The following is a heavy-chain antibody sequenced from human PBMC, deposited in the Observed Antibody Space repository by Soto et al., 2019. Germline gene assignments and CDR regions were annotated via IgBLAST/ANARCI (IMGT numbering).Heavy chain of an antibody. CDR1: GFTFSRYG. V-gene: IGHV3-33*01. CDR3: ARDSWD. J-gene: IGHJ4*02. Sequence: QVQLVESGGGVVQPGRSLRLSCGASGFTFSRYGMHWVRQAPGKGLEWVAVIYYDGNTKYYADSVKGRFTISRDNSKNTVYLEMNSLTVDDTAVYYCARDSWDWGQGTLVTVSS. D-gene: IGHD1-26*01. CDR2: IYYDGNTK.